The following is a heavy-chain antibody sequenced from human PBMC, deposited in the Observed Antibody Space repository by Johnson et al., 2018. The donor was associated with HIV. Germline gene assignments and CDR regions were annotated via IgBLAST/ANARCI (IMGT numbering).Heavy chain of an antibody. CDR2: IRSDGVNK. V-gene: IGHV3-30*04. CDR3: ARDRCSSTSCPDGFDI. D-gene: IGHD2-2*01. Sequence: QVQLVESGGGVVQPGRSLRLSCAASGFTFSSYAMHWVRQAPGKGLEWLAYIRSDGVNKQYTDSVTGRFTISRDNSKNSLYLQMNSLRAEDTAVYYCARDRCSSTSCPDGFDIWGQGTMVIVSS. J-gene: IGHJ3*02. CDR1: GFTFSSYA.